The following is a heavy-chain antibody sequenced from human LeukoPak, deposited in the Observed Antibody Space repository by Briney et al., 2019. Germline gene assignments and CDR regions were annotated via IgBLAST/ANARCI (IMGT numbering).Heavy chain of an antibody. J-gene: IGHJ4*02. CDR2: IYHSGST. CDR3: ARDPARGQLASPIDY. D-gene: IGHD6-13*01. Sequence: SEALSLTCTVSGYSISNGFYWAWIRQPPGKGLEWIGSIYHSGSTYYNPSLKSRVTISVDTSKNQISLQLNSVTAADTAVYYCARDPARGQLASPIDYWGQGTLVTVSS. V-gene: IGHV4-38-2*02. CDR1: GYSISNGFY.